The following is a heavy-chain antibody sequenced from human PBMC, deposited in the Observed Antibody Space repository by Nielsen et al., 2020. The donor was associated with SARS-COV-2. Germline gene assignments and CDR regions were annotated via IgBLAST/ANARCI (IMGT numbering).Heavy chain of an antibody. CDR2: VSHSGSI. J-gene: IGHJ6*03. CDR3: ARGDLVVVPSPILGLGPFFYYVYLDV. V-gene: IGHV4-4*02. D-gene: IGHD2-2*01. Sequence: SETLSLTCAVSGGSVSSNDWWTWVRQSPGKGLEWIGEVSHSGSINYNPSLKSLVTLSMDKSKRQFSLRLTSVSAADTAVYFCARGDLVVVPSPILGLGPFFYYVYLDVWGKGTTVIVSS. CDR1: GGSVSSNDW.